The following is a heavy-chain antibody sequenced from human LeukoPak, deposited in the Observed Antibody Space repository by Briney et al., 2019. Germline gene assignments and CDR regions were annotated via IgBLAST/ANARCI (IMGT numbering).Heavy chain of an antibody. CDR1: GYTFTSYG. CDR3: ARDQRPSEYYYDSSGYYSPSIYYFDY. V-gene: IGHV1-18*01. J-gene: IGHJ4*02. Sequence: ASVKVSCKASGYTFTSYGISWVRQAPGQGLEWMGWISAYNGNTNYAQKLQGRVTMTTDTSTSTAYMGLRSLRSDDTAVYYCARDQRPSEYYYDSSGYYSPSIYYFDYWGQGTLVTVSS. D-gene: IGHD3-22*01. CDR2: ISAYNGNT.